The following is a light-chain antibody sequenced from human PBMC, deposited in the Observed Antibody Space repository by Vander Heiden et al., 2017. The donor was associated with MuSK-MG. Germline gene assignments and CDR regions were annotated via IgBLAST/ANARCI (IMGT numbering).Light chain of an antibody. J-gene: IGLJ3*02. CDR2: QDD. Sequence: SYELTQPPSVSVSPGQTATITCSGDKLGDKYACWYQQRPGQSPVLVIYQDDKRPAGIPERFSGSNSGNTATLTISGTQAMDEADYYCQAWDSRTGVFGGGSKLTGL. V-gene: IGLV3-1*01. CDR1: KLGDKY. CDR3: QAWDSRTGV.